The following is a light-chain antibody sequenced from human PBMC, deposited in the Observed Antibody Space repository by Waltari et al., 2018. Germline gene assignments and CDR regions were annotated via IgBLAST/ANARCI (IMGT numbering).Light chain of an antibody. Sequence: QSALAQPRSVSGSPGQSVTISCTGSSSDVGGYNYVSWYQHHPGKAPKLMIYDVNQRPAGVPDRFAGSKSVNTSSLPISGLPAEDDSDYYCCSYAGTYTYVFGTGTKVTVL. V-gene: IGLV2-11*01. J-gene: IGLJ1*01. CDR1: SSDVGGYNY. CDR3: CSYAGTYTYV. CDR2: DVN.